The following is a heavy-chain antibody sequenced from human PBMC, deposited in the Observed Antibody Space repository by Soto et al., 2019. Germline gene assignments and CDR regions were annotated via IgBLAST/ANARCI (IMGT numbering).Heavy chain of an antibody. CDR2: IDGGGYSA. J-gene: IGHJ1*01. D-gene: IGHD3-10*01. Sequence: VQLLESGGGLVQPGGSLRLSCAASGFMFRKYVMNWVRQAPGTGLEWVGAIDGGGYSAYYADSVKGRFTISRDNSKNMLYLEMNSLRVEDTAVYFAVWEPTPAPSDFYGTVDFPHRGQGTLVTVS. CDR1: GFMFRKYV. V-gene: IGHV3-23*01. CDR3: VWEPTPAPSDFYGTVDFPH.